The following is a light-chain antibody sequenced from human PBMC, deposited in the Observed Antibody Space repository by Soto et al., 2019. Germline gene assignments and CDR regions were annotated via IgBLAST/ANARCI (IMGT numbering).Light chain of an antibody. V-gene: IGLV2-14*03. CDR1: HNDVGHENF. CDR2: DVT. CDR3: CPNRSDNRRFNV. J-gene: IGLJ1*01. Sequence: QSVLAHPASVSGSPGQSITISCTGTHNDVGHENFVSWYQQQPDKVPKLIIYDVTRRAAGGSSRCSASKSGNPDYRATPGPPAPDVAAYDSCPNRSDNRRFNVFGPGTKVTVL.